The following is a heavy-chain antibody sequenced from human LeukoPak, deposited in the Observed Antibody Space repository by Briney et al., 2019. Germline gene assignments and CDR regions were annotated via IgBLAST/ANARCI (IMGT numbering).Heavy chain of an antibody. D-gene: IGHD2-8*02. Sequence: PGGSLRLSCAASGFTVSSNYMSWVRQAPGKGLEWVSVIYSGGSAYYADPLKGRFTISRDNSKNTLYLQMNSLTAEDTAAYYCANLPTGKYWGQGTLVTVSS. CDR2: IYSGGSA. CDR3: ANLPTGKY. J-gene: IGHJ4*02. V-gene: IGHV3-53*01. CDR1: GFTVSSNY.